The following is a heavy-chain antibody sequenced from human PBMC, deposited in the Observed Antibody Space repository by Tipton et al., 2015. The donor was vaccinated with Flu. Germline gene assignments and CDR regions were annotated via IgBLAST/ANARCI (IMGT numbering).Heavy chain of an antibody. V-gene: IGHV4-59*01. CDR1: GGSLSSFH. D-gene: IGHD2-15*01. CDR3: ARVVCSGGSCYSGHYYGLDG. CDR2: IFYSGST. Sequence: TLSLTCTISGGSLSSFHWSWIRQSPGKGLEWIGYIFYSGSTNYNPSLKSRVTISVDTSKNQFSLKLSSVTAADTAVYYCARVVCSGGSCYSGHYYGLDGWGQGTTVTVSS. J-gene: IGHJ6*02.